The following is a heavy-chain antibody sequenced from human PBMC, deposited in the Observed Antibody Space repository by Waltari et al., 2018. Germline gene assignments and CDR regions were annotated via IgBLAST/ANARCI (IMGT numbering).Heavy chain of an antibody. D-gene: IGHD3-3*01. V-gene: IGHV1-69*08. CDR1: GGTFSSYA. J-gene: IGHJ6*02. Sequence: QVQLVQSGAEVKKPGSSVKVSCKASGGTFSSYAISWVRQAPGQGLGWMGRIIPSFGTANYAQKFQGRVTITADKSTSTAYMELSSLRSEDTAVYYCARASLRFLEPPYGMDVWGQGTTVTVSS. CDR3: ARASLRFLEPPYGMDV. CDR2: IIPSFGTA.